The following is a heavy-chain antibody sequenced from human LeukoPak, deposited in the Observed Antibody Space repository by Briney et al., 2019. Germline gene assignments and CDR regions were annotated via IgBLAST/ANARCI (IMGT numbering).Heavy chain of an antibody. CDR1: GFTFSNFW. J-gene: IGHJ6*02. CDR2: IKQDEREK. V-gene: IGHV3-7*03. D-gene: IGHD3-16*01. CDR3: ARGGGLDV. Sequence: GGSLRLSCAASGFTFSNFWMTWVRQAPGKGLEWVANIKQDEREKYYVDSVKGRFTISRDNAMNSLFLQMNSLRAEDTAVYFCARGGGLDVWGQGATVTVSS.